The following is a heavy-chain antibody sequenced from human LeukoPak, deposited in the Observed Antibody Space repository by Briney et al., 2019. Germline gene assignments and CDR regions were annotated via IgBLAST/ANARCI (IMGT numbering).Heavy chain of an antibody. CDR1: GFXFSNYA. CDR3: ARSSNWYFDY. CDR2: ISGSGGST. J-gene: IGHJ4*02. Sequence: GGSLRLSCAASGFXFSNYAITWVRQAPGKGLEWVSGISGSGGSTNYADSVKGRFTIFRDNSKNTVYLQMNSLRVEDTAVYYCARSSNWYFDYWGQGTLVTVSS. V-gene: IGHV3-23*01. D-gene: IGHD6-13*01.